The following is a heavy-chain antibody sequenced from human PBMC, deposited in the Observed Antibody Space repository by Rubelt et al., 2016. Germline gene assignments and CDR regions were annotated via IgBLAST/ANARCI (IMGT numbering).Heavy chain of an antibody. CDR1: GGSIRSSSYY. Sequence: QLQLQESGPGLVKPSEPLSLTCTVSGGSIRSSSYYWGWIRQPPGKGLEWVGIVSYSGTPYYNLSRRVEAHISVDTANNQLSLKVSSVPAEDTVVYYCARLTRYCRSTSCHDYWGQGTLVTVSS. V-gene: IGHV4-39*01. J-gene: IGHJ4*02. CDR2: VSYSGTP. CDR3: ARLTRYCRSTSCHDY. D-gene: IGHD2-2*01.